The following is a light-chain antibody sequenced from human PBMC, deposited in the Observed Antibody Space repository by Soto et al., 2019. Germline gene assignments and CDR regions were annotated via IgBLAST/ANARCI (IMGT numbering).Light chain of an antibody. J-gene: IGKJ2*01. Sequence: DLQMTQSPSSLSASVGDRVTITCRASQGINTYLNWYEQKPGQAPKLLIYAASSLQSGVPSRFSGGGSGTDFTLTISNLQPEDFATYYCQQSYRIPYTFGQGTKLEIK. V-gene: IGKV1-39*01. CDR1: QGINTY. CDR3: QQSYRIPYT. CDR2: AAS.